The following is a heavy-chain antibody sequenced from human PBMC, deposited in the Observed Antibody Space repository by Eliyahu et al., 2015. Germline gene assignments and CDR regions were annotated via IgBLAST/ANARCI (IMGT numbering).Heavy chain of an antibody. J-gene: IGHJ4*02. CDR3: ARRNPSKTAIDC. D-gene: IGHD2/OR15-2a*01. Sequence: QLQLQESGPGLVKSSETXSLTCXVSGYSISSSYYWGWVRQPPGKGLEWIGSISYSGTTWYNPSLESRVTISIDTSKNQFYLKMISVAAADTAVYFCARRNPSKTAIDCWSQGTLVTVSS. V-gene: IGHV4-39*01. CDR1: GYSISSSYY. CDR2: ISYSGTT.